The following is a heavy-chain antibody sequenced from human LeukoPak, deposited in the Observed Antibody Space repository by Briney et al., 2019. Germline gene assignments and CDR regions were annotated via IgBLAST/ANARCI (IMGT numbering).Heavy chain of an antibody. CDR3: ARSDSSGWSWDH. J-gene: IGHJ4*02. V-gene: IGHV4-34*01. CDR1: GGSFSGYY. D-gene: IGHD6-19*01. CDR2: INHSGST. Sequence: SETLSLTCAVYGGSFSGYYWSWIRQPPGKGLEWIGEINHSGSTNYNPSLKSRVTISVDTSKNQFSLKLSSVTAADTAVYYCARSDSSGWSWDHWGQGTLVTVSS.